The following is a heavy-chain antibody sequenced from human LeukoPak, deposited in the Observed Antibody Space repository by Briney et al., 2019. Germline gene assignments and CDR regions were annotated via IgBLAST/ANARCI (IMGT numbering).Heavy chain of an antibody. CDR1: GYTFTGYY. J-gene: IGHJ4*02. CDR2: INPDSGGT. V-gene: IGHV1-2*02. CDR3: ARVHGDHFFDY. D-gene: IGHD4-17*01. Sequence: ASVKVSCKASGYTFTGYYMHWVRQAPGQGLEWMGWINPDSGGTNYAQKFQGRVTMTRDASISTAYMELSRLRSDDTAVYYCARVHGDHFFDYWGQGTLVTVSS.